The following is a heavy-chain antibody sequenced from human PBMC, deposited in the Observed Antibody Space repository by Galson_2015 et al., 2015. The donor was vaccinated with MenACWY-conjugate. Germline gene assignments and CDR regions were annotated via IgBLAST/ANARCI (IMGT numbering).Heavy chain of an antibody. V-gene: IGHV3-74*01. CDR1: GFTFSYYW. Sequence: SLRLSCAASGFTFSYYWMHWVRHAPGKGLVWVSRVKTDGSSTTYADSVKGRFTISRDNAKNTLFLQMNSLRAEDTAVYYCIRDGESSGLDYWGQGTLVTVSS. D-gene: IGHD6-19*01. CDR2: VKTDGSST. J-gene: IGHJ4*02. CDR3: IRDGESSGLDY.